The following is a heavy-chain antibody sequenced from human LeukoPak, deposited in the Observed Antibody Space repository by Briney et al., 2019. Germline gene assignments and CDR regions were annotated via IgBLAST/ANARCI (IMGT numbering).Heavy chain of an antibody. CDR1: GYTLTELS. J-gene: IGHJ6*02. CDR3: ARVAYYYDSAGKSLKFFYGMDV. Sequence: GASVKVSCKVSGYTLTELSMHWVRQAPGKGLEWMGGFDPEDGETIYAQKFQGRVTMTEDTSTDTAYMELSSLRSEDTAVYYCARVAYYYDSAGKSLKFFYGMDVWGQGTTVTVSS. D-gene: IGHD3-22*01. V-gene: IGHV1-24*01. CDR2: FDPEDGET.